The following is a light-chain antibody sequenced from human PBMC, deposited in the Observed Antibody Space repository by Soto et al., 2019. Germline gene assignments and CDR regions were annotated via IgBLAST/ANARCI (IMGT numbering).Light chain of an antibody. V-gene: IGKV1-39*01. CDR2: DVS. Sequence: DIQMTQSPSSLSASVGDRVTISCPASQTIGSYLHWYQHKPGRVPRLLIRDVSTLHSGVPGRFGSSGSETEFTVTIAYVQPEDFATYDCQQGYSIHALPFGGGTKLELK. CDR1: QTIGSY. CDR3: QQGYSIHALP. J-gene: IGKJ4*01.